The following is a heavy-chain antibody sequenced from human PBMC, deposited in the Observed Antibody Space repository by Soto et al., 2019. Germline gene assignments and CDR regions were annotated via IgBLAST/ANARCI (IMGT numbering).Heavy chain of an antibody. D-gene: IGHD7-27*01. J-gene: IGHJ4*02. Sequence: QVQLQQWGAGLLKPSETLSLTCAVYGGSFSGYYWNWIRQPPGKGLEWIGVINHSGSTNYTPSLKSRVTISVDTSKNQFSLKLSSVTAADTAVYYCARGWGTIFDYWGQGTLVTVSS. CDR2: INHSGST. CDR1: GGSFSGYY. V-gene: IGHV4-34*01. CDR3: ARGWGTIFDY.